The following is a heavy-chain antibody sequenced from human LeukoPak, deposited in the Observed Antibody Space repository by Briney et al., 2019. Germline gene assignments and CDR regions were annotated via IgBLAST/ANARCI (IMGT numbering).Heavy chain of an antibody. J-gene: IGHJ4*02. CDR2: IFSSGGST. CDR3: ARDRDHDSSGYYFCDY. CDR1: GASISGYY. V-gene: IGHV4-4*07. Sequence: SETLSLTCTVSGASISGYYWSWIRQPAGEGLEWIGRIFSSGGSTNYNPSLKSRVTMSVDTSKYQFSLKLSSVTAADTAVYYCARDRDHDSSGYYFCDYWGQGTLVTVSS. D-gene: IGHD3-22*01.